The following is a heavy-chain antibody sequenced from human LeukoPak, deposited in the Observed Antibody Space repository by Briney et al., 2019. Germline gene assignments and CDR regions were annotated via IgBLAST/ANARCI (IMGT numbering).Heavy chain of an antibody. D-gene: IGHD3-22*01. CDR1: GGSISSYY. CDR3: ARLYDSSGYYYPFDY. Sequence: PSQTLSLTCTVSGGSISSYYWSWIQQPPGKGLEWIGYIYYSGSTNYNPSLKSRVTISVDTSKNHFSLKLSSVTAADTAVYYCARLYDSSGYYYPFDYWGQGTLVTVSS. CDR2: IYYSGST. V-gene: IGHV4-59*08. J-gene: IGHJ4*02.